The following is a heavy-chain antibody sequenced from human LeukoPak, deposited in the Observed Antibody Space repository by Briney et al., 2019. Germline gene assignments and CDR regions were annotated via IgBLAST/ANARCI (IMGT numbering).Heavy chain of an antibody. CDR2: IYHSGST. CDR3: ARGYCSSTSCYYFDY. CDR1: GYSISSGYY. J-gene: IGHJ4*02. D-gene: IGHD2-2*01. V-gene: IGHV4-38-2*02. Sequence: SETLSLTCTVSGYSISSGYYWGWIRQPPGKGLEWIGSIYHSGSTNYNPSLKSRVTISVDTSKNQFSLKLSSVTAADTAVYYCARGYCSSTSCYYFDYWGQGTLVTVSS.